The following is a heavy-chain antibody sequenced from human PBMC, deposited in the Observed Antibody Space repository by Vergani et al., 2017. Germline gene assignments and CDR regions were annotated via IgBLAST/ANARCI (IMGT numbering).Heavy chain of an antibody. Sequence: QVQLVQSGAEVKKPGSSVKVSCKASGGTFSSYAISWVRQAPGQGLEWMGRIIPSLGIANYAQKFQGRVTITADKSTSTAYMELSSMRSEDTAVYYCARDEKRELQNWGQGTLVTVSS. D-gene: IGHD1-26*01. CDR3: ARDEKRELQN. J-gene: IGHJ4*02. V-gene: IGHV1-69*04. CDR2: IIPSLGIA. CDR1: GGTFSSYA.